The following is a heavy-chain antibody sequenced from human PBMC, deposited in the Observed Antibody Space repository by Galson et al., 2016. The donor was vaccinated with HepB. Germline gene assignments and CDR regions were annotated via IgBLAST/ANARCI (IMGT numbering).Heavy chain of an antibody. J-gene: IGHJ4*01. CDR2: ISLDGSVT. CDR1: GFTGFTFSNYW. D-gene: IGHD5-24*01. Sequence: SLRLSCAASGFTGFTFSNYWMHWVRQAPGKGLVWVSRISLDGSVTIYGDSVKGRFSTSRDNAKNTLFLQMNSLRAEDAAVYYCGASRDGYIDYWGQGALVTISS. CDR3: GASRDGYIDY. V-gene: IGHV3-74*01.